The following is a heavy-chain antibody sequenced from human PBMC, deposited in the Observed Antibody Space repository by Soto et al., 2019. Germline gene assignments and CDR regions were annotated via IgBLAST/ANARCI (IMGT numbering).Heavy chain of an antibody. Sequence: QVQLVESGGGVVQPGRSLRLSCVASGFTFSSYGMHWVRQAPGKGLEWVAVVWYDGGNEYYADSVKGRFTISRDNSKNTLYLQMNSLRVEDTAVYYCARGGRDCSSTSGHLGDYWGQGTLVTVSS. J-gene: IGHJ4*02. V-gene: IGHV3-33*01. CDR3: ARGGRDCSSTSGHLGDY. CDR2: VWYDGGNE. D-gene: IGHD2-2*01. CDR1: GFTFSSYG.